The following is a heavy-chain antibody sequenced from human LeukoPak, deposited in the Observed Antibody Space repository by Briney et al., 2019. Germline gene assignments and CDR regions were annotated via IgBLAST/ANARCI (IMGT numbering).Heavy chain of an antibody. CDR3: ARTRFKTGYSYDSSGYFLDY. V-gene: IGHV4-38-2*01. J-gene: IGHJ4*02. Sequence: SETLSLTCAVSGYSISGGYYWGWVRQPPGKGLEWVGSIYHGGSTYYNPSPKSRVTISVDASKNQFSLSLSSVTAADTAVYYCARTRFKTGYSYDSSGYFLDYWGQGTLVTVSS. CDR2: IYHGGST. D-gene: IGHD3-22*01. CDR1: GYSISGGYY.